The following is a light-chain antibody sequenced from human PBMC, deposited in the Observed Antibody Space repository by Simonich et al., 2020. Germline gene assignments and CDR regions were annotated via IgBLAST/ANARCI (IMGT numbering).Light chain of an antibody. J-gene: IGKJ5*01. CDR1: QCISSA. CDR3: QQFNSYRIT. Sequence: AIQLTQSPSSLSASVGDSVTITCRARQCISSALAVYQQKPGKAPNLLIYDASSLESGVPSRFSGSGSGTDFTLTISSLQPEDFATYYCQQFNSYRITFGQGTRLEIK. V-gene: IGKV1-13*02. CDR2: DAS.